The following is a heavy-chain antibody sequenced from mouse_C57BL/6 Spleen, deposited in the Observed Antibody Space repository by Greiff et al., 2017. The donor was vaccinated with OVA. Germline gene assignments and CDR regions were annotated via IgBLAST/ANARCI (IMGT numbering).Heavy chain of an antibody. Sequence: VQLQQSGPELVQPWAPVKISCKASGYAFSSSWMNWGKQRPGKGLEWIGRVYPGGGESKYNGKFKGKATLTADKSSSTAYMQLSSLTSEDSAVYFCARGGLRRGGFDYWGQGTTLTVSS. J-gene: IGHJ2*01. CDR2: VYPGGGES. CDR1: GYAFSSSW. V-gene: IGHV1-82*01. D-gene: IGHD2-4*01. CDR3: ARGGLRRGGFDY.